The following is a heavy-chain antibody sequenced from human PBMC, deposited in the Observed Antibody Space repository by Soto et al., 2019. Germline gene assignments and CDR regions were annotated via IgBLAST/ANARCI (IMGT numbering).Heavy chain of an antibody. CDR2: IYYSGTT. D-gene: IGHD1-26*01. CDR3: ARDHKWDGMDV. V-gene: IGHV4-31*03. J-gene: IGHJ6*02. CDR1: GGSFSSDSFI. Sequence: SETLSLTCSVSGGSFSSDSFIWSWVRQFPGKGLEWIGYIYYSGTTYYNPSLRSRVIMSVDTSKNQFSLKLSSVTAADTAVYYCARDHKWDGMDVWGQGTTVTSP.